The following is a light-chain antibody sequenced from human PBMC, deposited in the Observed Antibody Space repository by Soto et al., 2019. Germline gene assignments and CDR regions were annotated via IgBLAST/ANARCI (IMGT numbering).Light chain of an antibody. CDR2: AAS. CDR1: QGINSY. CDR3: QQLNSYPRIT. Sequence: DIQLTQSPSFLSASVGDRVTITCRASQGINSYLAWYQQKPGKAPKLLIYAASTLQSGVPSRFSGSGSGTEFTLTISSLQPKDFATYDCQQLNSYPRITFGQGTRLEI. J-gene: IGKJ5*01. V-gene: IGKV1-9*01.